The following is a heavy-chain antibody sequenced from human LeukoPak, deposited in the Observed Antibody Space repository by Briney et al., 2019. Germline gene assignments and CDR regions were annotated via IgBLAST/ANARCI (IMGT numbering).Heavy chain of an antibody. D-gene: IGHD3-22*01. CDR1: GFNFGDYA. CDR3: TRDFMIVVVYNGFDV. J-gene: IGHJ3*01. CDR2: TRSKAYSGTT. V-gene: IGHV3-49*03. Sequence: GGSLRLSCTGSGFNFGDYAMSWFRQAPGKGLEWVGVTRSKAYSGTTEYAASVKGRFTVSRDDSKSIAYLEMNSLKIEDTAVYYCTRDFMIVVVYNGFDVWGQGTMVTVSP.